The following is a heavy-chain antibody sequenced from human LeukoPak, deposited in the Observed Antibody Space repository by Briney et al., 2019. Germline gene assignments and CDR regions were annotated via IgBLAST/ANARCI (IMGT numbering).Heavy chain of an antibody. CDR3: ARIVRGSGWSRVDAFDI. J-gene: IGHJ3*02. V-gene: IGHV4-59*01. Sequence: PSETLSLTCTVSGGSISSYYWSWIRQPPGKGLEWIGYIYYSGSTNYNPSLKSRVPISVDTSKNQFSLKLSSVTAADTAVYYCARIVRGSGWSRVDAFDIWGQGTMVTVSS. CDR1: GGSISSYY. D-gene: IGHD6-19*01. CDR2: IYYSGST.